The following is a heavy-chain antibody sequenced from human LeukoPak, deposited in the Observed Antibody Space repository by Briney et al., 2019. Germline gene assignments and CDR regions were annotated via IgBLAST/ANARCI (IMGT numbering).Heavy chain of an antibody. CDR1: GDSISNYF. Sequence: PSETLSLTCSVSGDSISNYFWSWIRQPPGKGLEWIGYIYYSGNTDYNPSLKSRVTISVDTSKNQFSLRLNSVTAADTAVYYCARYRNEALFAFDIWGQGTMVTVSS. CDR2: IYYSGNT. CDR3: ARYRNEALFAFDI. V-gene: IGHV4-59*01. J-gene: IGHJ3*02. D-gene: IGHD3-16*02.